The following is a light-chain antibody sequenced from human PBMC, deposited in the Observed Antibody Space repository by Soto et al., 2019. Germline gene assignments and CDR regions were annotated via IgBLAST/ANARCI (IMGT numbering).Light chain of an antibody. Sequence: EILLTQSPGTLSLSPGDRATLSCRASQSLGSTFLAWYQQKSGQSPRLLIYGASDRATDIPDRFSGSGSGADFTLTISRLEPEDFAVYFCQQYGTLPRSFGGGTKVEIK. CDR3: QQYGTLPRS. CDR1: QSLGSTF. CDR2: GAS. V-gene: IGKV3-20*01. J-gene: IGKJ4*01.